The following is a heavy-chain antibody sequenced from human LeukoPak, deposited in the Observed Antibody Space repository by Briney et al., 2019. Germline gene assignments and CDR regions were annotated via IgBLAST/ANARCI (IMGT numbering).Heavy chain of an antibody. V-gene: IGHV4-4*09. D-gene: IGHD6-6*01. Sequence: SETLSLTCTVSGDSISSYYWSWIRQPPGKGLEWIGYIYTSGGTNYIPSLKGRVTISIDTSKNQFSLKLSSVTAADSAVYYCARLTRLSTSPDRYYLDYWGQGTLVTVSA. CDR3: ARLTRLSTSPDRYYLDY. CDR2: IYTSGGT. CDR1: GDSISSYY. J-gene: IGHJ4*02.